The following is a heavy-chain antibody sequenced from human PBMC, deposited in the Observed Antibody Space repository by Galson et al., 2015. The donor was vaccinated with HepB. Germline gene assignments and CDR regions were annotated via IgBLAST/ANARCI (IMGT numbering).Heavy chain of an antibody. CDR1: GFTFSSYG. CDR2: ISYDGSNK. D-gene: IGHD6-13*01. CDR3: AKDSEKASYSSSWFHNYYYYYGMDV. J-gene: IGHJ6*02. Sequence: SLRLSCAASGFTFSSYGTHWVRQAPGKGLEWVAVISYDGSNKYYADSVKGRFTISRDNSKNTLYLQMNSLRAEDTAVYYCAKDSEKASYSSSWFHNYYYYYGMDVWGQGTTVTVSS. V-gene: IGHV3-30*18.